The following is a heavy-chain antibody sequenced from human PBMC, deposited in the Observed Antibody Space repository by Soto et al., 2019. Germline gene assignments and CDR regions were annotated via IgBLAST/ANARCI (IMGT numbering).Heavy chain of an antibody. J-gene: IGHJ4*02. CDR2: IYYSGST. CDR1: GGSISSSSYY. V-gene: IGHV4-39*01. D-gene: IGHD6-19*01. Sequence: QLQLQESGPGLVKPSETLSLTCTVSGGSISSSSYYWGWIRQPPGKGLEWIGSIYYSGSTYYNPSLKSRVTISVDTSKNQFSLKLSSVTAADTAVYYCARHYSSGWYGCFDYWGQGTLVTVSS. CDR3: ARHYSSGWYGCFDY.